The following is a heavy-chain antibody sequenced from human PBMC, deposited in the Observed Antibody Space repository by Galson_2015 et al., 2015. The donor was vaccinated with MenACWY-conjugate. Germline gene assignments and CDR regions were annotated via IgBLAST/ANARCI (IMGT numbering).Heavy chain of an antibody. CDR3: SRTGATPGDY. V-gene: IGHV2-5*02. Sequence: PALVKPTQTLTLTCTFSGFSLSTSGVGVGWIRQPPGKALEWLALIYWDDDKRYSPSLRSRPTITKDTSKNHVVLTMTNMDPVDTATYYCSRTGATPGDYWGQGTLVTVPS. D-gene: IGHD2-15*01. CDR1: GFSLSTSGVG. CDR2: IYWDDDK. J-gene: IGHJ4*02.